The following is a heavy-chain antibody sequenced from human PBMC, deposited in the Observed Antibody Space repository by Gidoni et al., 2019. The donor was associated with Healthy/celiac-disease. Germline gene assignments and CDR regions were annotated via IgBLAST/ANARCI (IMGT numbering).Heavy chain of an antibody. CDR3: AKRSGYYGSGSYVPYYYYYMDV. V-gene: IGHV3-23*01. Sequence: EVQLLESGGGLVQPGGSLRLSCAASGFTFSSYAMRWVRQAPGKGLEWVAGISGSGGSTYYADSVKGRFTISRDNSKNTRYLQMNSLRAEDTAVYYCAKRSGYYGSGSYVPYYYYYMDVWGKGTTVTVSS. D-gene: IGHD3-10*01. CDR1: GFTFSSYA. J-gene: IGHJ6*03. CDR2: ISGSGGST.